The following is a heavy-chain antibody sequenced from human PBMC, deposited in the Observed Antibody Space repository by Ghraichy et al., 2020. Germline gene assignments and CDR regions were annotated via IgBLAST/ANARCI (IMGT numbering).Heavy chain of an antibody. CDR1: GYTFKNYA. D-gene: IGHD3-16*01. J-gene: IGHJ3*01. CDR2: INAGNAKT. Sequence: ASVKVSCRTSGYTFKNYALHLGRQAPGRGLEGMGWINAGNAKTRTSETFQDRVTFSWDTSASTAYRELSSLRSADSAVYYCARVMYPYAFDFWGQGTMVTVSS. CDR3: ARVMYPYAFDF. V-gene: IGHV1-3*01.